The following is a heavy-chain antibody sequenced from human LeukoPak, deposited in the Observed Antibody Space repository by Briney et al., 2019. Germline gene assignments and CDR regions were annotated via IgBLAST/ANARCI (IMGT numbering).Heavy chain of an antibody. Sequence: ASVKVSCKASGYTFIGYYIHWVRQAPGQGLEWMGWINPNTGDTNSAQNFQGRVTMTRDTSINTAYMTLSSLRSDDTAVYYCARRQGTTLNFDYWGQGTLVTVSS. V-gene: IGHV1-2*02. CDR2: INPNTGDT. CDR1: GYTFIGYY. J-gene: IGHJ4*02. CDR3: ARRQGTTLNFDY. D-gene: IGHD1-1*01.